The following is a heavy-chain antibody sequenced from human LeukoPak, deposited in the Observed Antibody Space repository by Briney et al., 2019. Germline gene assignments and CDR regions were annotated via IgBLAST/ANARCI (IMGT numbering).Heavy chain of an antibody. CDR1: GGSISSYY. J-gene: IGHJ6*02. Sequence: SETLSLTCTVSGGSISSYYWSWIRQPPGKGLEWIGYIYYSGSTNYNPSLKSRVTTSVDTSKNQFSLKLSSVTAADTAVYYCARVRGYSYGSYYYYYYGMDVWGQGTTVTVSS. CDR2: IYYSGST. V-gene: IGHV4-59*08. D-gene: IGHD5-18*01. CDR3: ARVRGYSYGSYYYYYYGMDV.